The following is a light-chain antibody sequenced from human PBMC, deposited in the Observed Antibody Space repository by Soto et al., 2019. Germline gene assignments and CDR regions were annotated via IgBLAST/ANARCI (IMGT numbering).Light chain of an antibody. Sequence: QSALIQPASVSGSPGQSITISCTGTSSDVGGYNYVSWYQQHPDKAPQLMIYDVSNRPSGISDRFSGSKSGNTASLTISGLQAEDEADYYCSSYTRTSTLVFGGGTKLTVL. J-gene: IGLJ2*01. CDR2: DVS. CDR1: SSDVGGYNY. CDR3: SSYTRTSTLV. V-gene: IGLV2-14*03.